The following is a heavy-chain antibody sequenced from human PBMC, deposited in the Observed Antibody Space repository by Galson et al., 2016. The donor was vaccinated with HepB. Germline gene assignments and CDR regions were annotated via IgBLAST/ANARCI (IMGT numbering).Heavy chain of an antibody. J-gene: IGHJ4*02. CDR2: ISGSASYL. V-gene: IGHV3-21*04. D-gene: IGHD2-21*02. Sequence: SLRLSCAASGFTFRSYSMNWVRQAPGRGLEWASSISGSASYLYYADSVKGRFTISRDNAKNTLYLQMNSLRAEDTAVYYCAKEDRAYCGGDWDYWGQGTLVTVSS. CDR1: GFTFRSYS. CDR3: AKEDRAYCGGDWDY.